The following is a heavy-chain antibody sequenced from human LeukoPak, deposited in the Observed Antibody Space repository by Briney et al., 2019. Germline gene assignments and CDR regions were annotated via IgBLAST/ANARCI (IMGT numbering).Heavy chain of an antibody. V-gene: IGHV3-21*01. CDR3: ARAQNPDY. CDR1: GFTFSSYT. CDR2: ISSSGTYI. Sequence: GSLRLSCAASGFTFSSYTMNWVRQAPGKGLEWVSSISSSGTYIYYADSVKGRFTISRDNAKNSLYLQMNSLRAEDTAGYYCARAQNPDYWGQGTLVTVSS. J-gene: IGHJ4*02.